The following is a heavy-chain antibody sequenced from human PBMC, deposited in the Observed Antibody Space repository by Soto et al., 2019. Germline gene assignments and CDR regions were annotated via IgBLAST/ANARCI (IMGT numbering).Heavy chain of an antibody. CDR1: GGTFNYYA. CDR3: ARWGGLSCSGAVCFKKPFDY. V-gene: IGHV1-69*06. Sequence: QVQLVQSGAEVKRPESSMKVSCKPSGGTFNYYAINWVRQAPGQGLEWMGAIIPISGTTKYAQKFQGRVTITADKSTSTVYMDLSSLRSEDTAVYYCARWGGLSCSGAVCFKKPFDYWGQGTLVTVSS. J-gene: IGHJ4*02. CDR2: IIPISGTT. D-gene: IGHD2-8*02.